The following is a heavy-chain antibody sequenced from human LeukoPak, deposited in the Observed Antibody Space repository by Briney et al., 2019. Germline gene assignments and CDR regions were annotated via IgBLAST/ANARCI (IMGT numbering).Heavy chain of an antibody. D-gene: IGHD4-23*01. V-gene: IGHV4-39*01. Sequence: SETLSLTCTVSGGSISSSSSYWGWFRQPPGKGLEWIGSSYYSGSTYYNPSLKSRVTIFIDTSKNRSSLKLSSVTGADTAIYYCVHGDKVDYWGQGTLVTVST. CDR3: VHGDKVDY. J-gene: IGHJ4*02. CDR2: SYYSGST. CDR1: GGSISSSSSY.